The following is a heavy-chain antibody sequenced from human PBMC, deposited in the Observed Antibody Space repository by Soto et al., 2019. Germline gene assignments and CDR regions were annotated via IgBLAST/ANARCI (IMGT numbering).Heavy chain of an antibody. Sequence: LSLTCTASGGSSSSSTYSWGWIRQPPGKGLEWIGSMHYSGATYYSPSLKSRVSISVDTSKSQFSLKLTFVTAADTAVYFCARQGSNSSRRLSWFDPWGQGTLGTVS. CDR2: MHYSGAT. D-gene: IGHD3-16*01. CDR3: ARQGSNSSRRLSWFDP. V-gene: IGHV4-39*01. J-gene: IGHJ5*02. CDR1: GGSSSSSTYS.